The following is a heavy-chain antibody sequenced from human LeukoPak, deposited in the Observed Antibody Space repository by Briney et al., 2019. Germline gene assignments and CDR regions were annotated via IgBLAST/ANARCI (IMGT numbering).Heavy chain of an antibody. J-gene: IGHJ5*02. CDR2: INPSGGST. CDR1: GYTFTSYY. V-gene: IGHV1-46*01. Sequence: GASVKVSCKASGYTFTSYYMHWVRQAPGQGLEWMGIINPSGGSTSYAQKFQGRVTMTRDTSTSTVYMELSSLRSEDTAVHYCARAPGWNYGDYPNWFDPWGQGTLATVSS. D-gene: IGHD4-17*01. CDR3: ARAPGWNYGDYPNWFDP.